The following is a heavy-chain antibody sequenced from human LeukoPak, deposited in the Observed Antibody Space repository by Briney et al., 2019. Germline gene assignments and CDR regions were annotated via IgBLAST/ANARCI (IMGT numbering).Heavy chain of an antibody. V-gene: IGHV3-21*01. CDR2: ISSSSSYI. CDR1: GFTFSRYA. D-gene: IGHD1-26*01. J-gene: IGHJ4*02. Sequence: GGSLGLSCAASGFTFSRYAMHWVRQAPGKGLEWVSFISSSSSYIYYADSVKGRFTISRDNAKNSLYLQMNSLRAEDTAVYYCARDWVVGAHFDYWGQGTLVTVSS. CDR3: ARDWVVGAHFDY.